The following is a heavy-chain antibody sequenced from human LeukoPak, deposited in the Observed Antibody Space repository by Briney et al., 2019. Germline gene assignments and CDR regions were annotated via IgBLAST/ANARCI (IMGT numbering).Heavy chain of an antibody. J-gene: IGHJ4*02. Sequence: KFQGRVTITRDTSASTAYMELSSLRSEDTAVYYCARGRWLWGSGSYLDYWGQGTLVTVSS. V-gene: IGHV1-3*01. CDR3: ARGRWLWGSGSYLDY. D-gene: IGHD3-10*01.